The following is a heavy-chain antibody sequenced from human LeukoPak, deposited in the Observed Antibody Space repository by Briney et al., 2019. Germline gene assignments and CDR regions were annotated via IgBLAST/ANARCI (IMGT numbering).Heavy chain of an antibody. CDR1: GFTFSSYA. CDR3: ARGASSSRYYYYYMDV. Sequence: SGRSLRLSCAASGFTFSSYAMHWVRQAPGKGLEWVAVISYDGSNKYYADSVKGRFTISRDNSKNTLYLQMNSLRAEDTAVYYCARGASSSRYYYYYMDVWGKGTTVTVSS. CDR2: ISYDGSNK. D-gene: IGHD6-6*01. J-gene: IGHJ6*03. V-gene: IGHV3-30-3*01.